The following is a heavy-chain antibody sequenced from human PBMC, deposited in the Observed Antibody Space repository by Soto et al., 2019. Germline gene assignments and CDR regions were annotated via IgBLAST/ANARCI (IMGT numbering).Heavy chain of an antibody. CDR3: VRTNDFYDTVAPFDL. CDR2: TYYRSKWFD. D-gene: IGHD3-22*01. Sequence: PSQTLSLTCVISGDSGSSKSAAWNWIRQSPSGGLEWLGRTYYRSKWFDDYAVSVKSRVTVNPDTSKNQFSLQLNSVTPEDTAVYYCVRTNDFYDTVAPFDLWGQGTVVTVSS. V-gene: IGHV6-1*01. J-gene: IGHJ3*01. CDR1: GDSGSSKSAA.